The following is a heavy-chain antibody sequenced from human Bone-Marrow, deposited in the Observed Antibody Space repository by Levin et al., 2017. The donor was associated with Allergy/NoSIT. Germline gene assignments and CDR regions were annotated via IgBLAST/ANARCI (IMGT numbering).Heavy chain of an antibody. CDR1: GFTFSNAW. Sequence: SCAASGFTFSNAWMSWVRQAPGKGLEWVGRIKSKTDGGTTDYAAPVKGRFTISRDDSKNTLYLQMNSLKTEDTAVYYCTTALIHSSGYRPNLDAFDIWGQGTMVTVSS. D-gene: IGHD3-22*01. CDR3: TTALIHSSGYRPNLDAFDI. V-gene: IGHV3-15*01. J-gene: IGHJ3*02. CDR2: IKSKTDGGTT.